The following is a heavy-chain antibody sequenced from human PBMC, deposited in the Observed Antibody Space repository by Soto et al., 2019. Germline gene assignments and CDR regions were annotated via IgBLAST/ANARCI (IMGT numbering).Heavy chain of an antibody. Sequence: GASVKVSCKVSGYTLTELSMHWVRQAPGKGLEWMGGFDPEDGETIYAQKFQGRVTMTEDTSTDTAYMELSSLRPEDTAVYYCATGFYYYDSSANWGQGTLVTVSS. CDR3: ATGFYYYDSSAN. CDR1: GYTLTELS. D-gene: IGHD3-22*01. J-gene: IGHJ4*02. V-gene: IGHV1-24*01. CDR2: FDPEDGET.